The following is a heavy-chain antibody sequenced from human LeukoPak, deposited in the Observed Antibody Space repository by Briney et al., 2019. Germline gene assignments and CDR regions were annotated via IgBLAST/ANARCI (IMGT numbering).Heavy chain of an antibody. J-gene: IGHJ5*02. D-gene: IGHD6-13*01. V-gene: IGHV4-4*07. CDR1: GGSISSYY. Sequence: PSQTLSLTCTVSGGSISSYYWSWIRQPAGKGLEWIGRIYTSGSTNYKPSLKSRVTMSVDTSKNQFSLKLSSVTAADTAVYYCARSLSSGYSSSWSNWFDPWGQGTLVTVSS. CDR3: ARSLSSGYSSSWSNWFDP. CDR2: IYTSGST.